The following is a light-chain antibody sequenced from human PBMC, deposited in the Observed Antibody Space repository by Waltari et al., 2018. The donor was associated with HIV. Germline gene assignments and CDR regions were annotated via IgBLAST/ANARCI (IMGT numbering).Light chain of an antibody. CDR3: QQSYSPPFS. J-gene: IGKJ2*03. Sequence: DIQMTQSPSSLSDSVGDRVTITCRASQSINTYLNWYQQTPGKVPKILIYSASRLQSGVPSRFSGSGSGTDFTLTITSLQPEDSATYYCQQSYSPPFSFGQGTNLEI. CDR1: QSINTY. CDR2: SAS. V-gene: IGKV1-39*01.